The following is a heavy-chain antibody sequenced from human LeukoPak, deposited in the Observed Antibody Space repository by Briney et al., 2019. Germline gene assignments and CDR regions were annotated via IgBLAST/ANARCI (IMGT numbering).Heavy chain of an antibody. CDR2: ISTYNGNT. Sequence: ASVKVSCRASGYTFNSHGITWVRQAPGQGLEWMGWISTYNGNTNYVPKLQGRVTMTTDTSTSTAYMDLRSLRSDDTAVYYCAKDQYYDSKGWFDAWGQGTLVTVSS. V-gene: IGHV1-18*01. CDR1: GYTFNSHG. CDR3: AKDQYYDSKGWFDA. J-gene: IGHJ5*02. D-gene: IGHD3-22*01.